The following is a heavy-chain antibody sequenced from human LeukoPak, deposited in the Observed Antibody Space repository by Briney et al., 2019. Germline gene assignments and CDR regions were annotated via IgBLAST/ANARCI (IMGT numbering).Heavy chain of an antibody. CDR2: SYYSGST. V-gene: IGHV4-59*08. D-gene: IGHD6-13*01. J-gene: IGHJ3*02. CDR1: GGSISSYY. Sequence: SETLSLTCTVSGGSISSYYWSWIRQPPGKGLEWIGYSYYSGSTNYNPSLKSRVTISVDTSKNQFSLKLSSVTAADTAVYYCARHLSEGSTWYWDAFDIWGQGTMVTVS. CDR3: ARHLSEGSTWYWDAFDI.